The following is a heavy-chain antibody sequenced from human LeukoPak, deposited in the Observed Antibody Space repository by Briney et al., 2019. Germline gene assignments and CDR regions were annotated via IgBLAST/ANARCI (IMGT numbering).Heavy chain of an antibody. CDR3: ARATFWSGYQRDSWYLDV. J-gene: IGHJ6*03. CDR1: GFTVSSNY. Sequence: GGSLRLSCAASGFTVSSNYMSWVRQAPGKGLEWVSVIHSGGTTYYADSVKGRFTISRDNSKNTLYLQMISLRAEDTAVYYCARATFWSGYQRDSWYLDVWGKGTTVTVSS. CDR2: IHSGGTT. V-gene: IGHV3-66*02. D-gene: IGHD3-3*01.